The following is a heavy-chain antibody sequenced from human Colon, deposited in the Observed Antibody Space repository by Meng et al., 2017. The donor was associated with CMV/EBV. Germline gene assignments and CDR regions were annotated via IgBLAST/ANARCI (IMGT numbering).Heavy chain of an antibody. V-gene: IGHV4-61*08. CDR3: AKVGLGASTEIYYFDY. J-gene: IGHJ4*02. CDR2: IYYSGRT. Sequence: SETLSLTCSVSGGSISSGGYYWSWIRQPPWKGLEWIGFIYYSGRTIYNPSLKSRVTMSVDTSENQFSLKLTSVTAADAAVYFCAKVGLGASTEIYYFDYWGQGALVTVSS. D-gene: IGHD1-26*01. CDR1: GGSISSGGYY.